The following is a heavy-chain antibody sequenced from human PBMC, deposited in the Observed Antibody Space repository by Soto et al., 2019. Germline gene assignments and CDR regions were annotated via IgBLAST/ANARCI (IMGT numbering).Heavy chain of an antibody. Sequence: QVQLVESGGGLVTPGGSLRLSCASSGFTFSDYYMSWIRQAPGKGLEWLSYISPWSRYPAYADSVKGRFTISRDNARRSLSLQMNSLTVDDTAIYYCVRGGGGGLFDPWGQGSMVTVSS. V-gene: IGHV3-11*06. CDR2: ISPWSRYP. J-gene: IGHJ5*02. CDR3: VRGGGGGLFDP. D-gene: IGHD2-15*01. CDR1: GFTFSDYY.